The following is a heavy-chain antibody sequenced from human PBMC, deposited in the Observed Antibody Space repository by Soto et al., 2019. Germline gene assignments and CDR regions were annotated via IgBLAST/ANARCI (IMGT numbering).Heavy chain of an antibody. D-gene: IGHD7-27*01. V-gene: IGHV3-21*01. CDR3: ARDGDRRPEYDYFDY. Sequence: GGSLRLSCAASGFTFSSYIMNWVRQAPGKGLEWASSISSSSSYIYYADSVKGRFTISRDNAKNSLYLKMNSLRAEDTAVYYCARDGDRRPEYDYFDYWGQGTMVTVYS. CDR2: ISSSSSYI. J-gene: IGHJ4*02. CDR1: GFTFSSYI.